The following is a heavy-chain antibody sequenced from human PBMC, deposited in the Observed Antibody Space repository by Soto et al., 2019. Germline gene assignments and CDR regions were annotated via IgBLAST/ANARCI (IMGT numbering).Heavy chain of an antibody. J-gene: IGHJ4*02. CDR1: GGSISSYY. D-gene: IGHD3-3*01. CDR2: IYYSGST. V-gene: IGHV4-59*08. Sequence: PSETLSLTCTVSGGSISSYYWSWIRQPPGKGLEWIGYIYYSGSTNYNPSLKSRVTISVDTSKNQFSLKLSSVTAADTAVYYCARHEEIGTIFGVVITMPSVWGQGTLVTVSS. CDR3: ARHEEIGTIFGVVITMPSV.